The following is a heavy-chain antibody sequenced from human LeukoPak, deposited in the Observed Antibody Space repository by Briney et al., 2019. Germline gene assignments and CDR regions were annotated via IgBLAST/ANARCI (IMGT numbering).Heavy chain of an antibody. CDR3: ARETVIAVAGGLDY. J-gene: IGHJ4*02. CDR1: GYTFTSYA. Sequence: GASVKVSCKASGYTFTSYAMHWARQAPGQRLEWMGWINAGNGNTKYSQKFQGRVTITRDTSASTAYMELSSLRSEDTAVYYCARETVIAVAGGLDYWGQGTLVTVSS. V-gene: IGHV1-3*01. D-gene: IGHD6-19*01. CDR2: INAGNGNT.